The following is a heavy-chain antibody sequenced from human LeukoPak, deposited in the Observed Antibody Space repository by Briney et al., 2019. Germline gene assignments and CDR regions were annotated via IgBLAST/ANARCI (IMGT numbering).Heavy chain of an antibody. CDR2: INHSGST. CDR3: ARGGRRKNWFDP. CDR1: GGSFSGYY. V-gene: IGHV4-34*01. J-gene: IGHJ5*02. Sequence: SETLSLTCAVYGGSFSGYYWSWIRQPPGKGLEWIGEINHSGSTNYNPSLKSRVTVSVDTSKNQFSLKLSSVTAADTAVYYCARGGRRKNWFDPWGQGTLVTVSS.